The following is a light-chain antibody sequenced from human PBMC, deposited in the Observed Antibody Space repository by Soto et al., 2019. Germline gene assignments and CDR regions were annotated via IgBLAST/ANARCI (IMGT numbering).Light chain of an antibody. CDR3: QYLNSFPLT. CDR1: HSVSSN. V-gene: IGKV3-15*01. Sequence: EIVLTQSPATLSVSPGERATLSCRASHSVSSNLAWYQQRPGQAPRLLISGASTRATGIPARFSGSGSGTEFTLTISSLQSADVATYYCQYLNSFPLTFGGGTKVELK. CDR2: GAS. J-gene: IGKJ4*01.